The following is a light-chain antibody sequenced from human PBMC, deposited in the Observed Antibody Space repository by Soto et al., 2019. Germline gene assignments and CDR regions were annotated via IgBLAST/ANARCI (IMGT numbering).Light chain of an antibody. CDR3: QQSYSTPWT. J-gene: IGKJ1*01. CDR1: QGISRY. CDR2: AAS. Sequence: IHLTQSPSSLCPSLGDRVTSTCRASQGISRYLAWYQQKTGKAPKLLIYAASSLQSGVPSRFSGSGYGTDFTLTISSLQTEDFATYYCQQSYSTPWTFGQGTKVDIK. V-gene: IGKV1-39*01.